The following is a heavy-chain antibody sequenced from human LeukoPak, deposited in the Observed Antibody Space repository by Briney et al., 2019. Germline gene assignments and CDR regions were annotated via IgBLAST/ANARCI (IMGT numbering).Heavy chain of an antibody. CDR3: ARHSYYHTLDY. D-gene: IGHD3-10*01. J-gene: IGHJ4*02. V-gene: IGHV4-59*08. CDR1: GGSISSYY. Sequence: SETLSLTCTVSGGSISSYYWSWIRQPPGKGLEGIGYIYYSGSTNYNPPLKSRVTISVDTSKNQLSLKLSSVTAADTAVYYCARHSYYHTLDYWGQGTLVTVSS. CDR2: IYYSGST.